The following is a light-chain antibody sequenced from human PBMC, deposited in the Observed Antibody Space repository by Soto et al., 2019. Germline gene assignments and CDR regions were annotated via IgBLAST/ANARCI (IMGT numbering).Light chain of an antibody. Sequence: QSVLAQPRSVSGSPGQSVTISCSGTSSDVGGYNSVSWYQQFPGKAPKLMIYDVTKRPSGAPDRFSGSKSGNTASLTISGLQAEDEADYYCCSYAASYTLVFGGGTKVTVL. CDR1: SSDVGGYNS. J-gene: IGLJ2*01. CDR2: DVT. V-gene: IGLV2-11*01. CDR3: CSYAASYTLV.